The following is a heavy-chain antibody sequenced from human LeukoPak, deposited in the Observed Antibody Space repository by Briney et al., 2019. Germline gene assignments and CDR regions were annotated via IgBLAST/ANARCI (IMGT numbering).Heavy chain of an antibody. CDR3: ARDRRLGVRGVISAFDI. J-gene: IGHJ3*02. CDR2: IIPIFGTA. CDR1: GGTFSSYA. D-gene: IGHD3-10*01. Sequence: SVKVSCKASGGTFSSYAISWVRQAPGQGLEWMGGIIPIFGTANYAQKFQGRVTITADESTSTAHMELSSLRSEDTAVYYCARDRRLGVRGVISAFDIWGQGTMVTVSS. V-gene: IGHV1-69*01.